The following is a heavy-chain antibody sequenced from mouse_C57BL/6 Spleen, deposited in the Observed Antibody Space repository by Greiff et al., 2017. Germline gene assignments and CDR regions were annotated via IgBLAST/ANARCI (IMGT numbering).Heavy chain of an antibody. V-gene: IGHV7-3*01. CDR1: GFTFTDYY. CDR2: IRNKANGYTT. D-gene: IGHD1-1*01. Sequence: EVQGVESGGGLVQPGGSLSLSCAASGFTFTDYYMSWVRQPPGKALEWLGFIRNKANGYTTEYSASVKGRFTISRDNSQSILYLQMNALRAEDSATYYCARYYYGSSGYCDVWGTGTTVTVSS. CDR3: ARYYYGSSGYCDV. J-gene: IGHJ1*03.